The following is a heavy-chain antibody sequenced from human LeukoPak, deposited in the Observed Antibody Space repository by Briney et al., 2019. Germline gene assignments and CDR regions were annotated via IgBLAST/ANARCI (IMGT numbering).Heavy chain of an antibody. D-gene: IGHD1-14*01. J-gene: IGHJ6*03. CDR3: AKYGRSYYYYYYMDV. Sequence: GGSLRLSCAASGFTVSSNYMSWVRQAPGKGLEWVSVIYSGGSTYYADSVKGRFTISRDNSKNTLYLQMNSLRAEDTAVYYCAKYGRSYYYYYYMDVWGKGTTVTVSS. CDR2: IYSGGST. CDR1: GFTVSSNY. V-gene: IGHV3-53*01.